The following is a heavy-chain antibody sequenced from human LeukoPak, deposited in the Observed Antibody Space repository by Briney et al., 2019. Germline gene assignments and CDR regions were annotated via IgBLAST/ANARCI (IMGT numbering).Heavy chain of an antibody. D-gene: IGHD3-22*01. J-gene: IGHJ4*02. V-gene: IGHV3-48*01. CDR3: ARARYYYDSGGYYYPDF. CDR2: ITSSSGTI. CDR1: GFTFSSYS. Sequence: GGSLRLSCAVSGFTFSSYSMNWVRQAPGKGLEWISFITSSSGTIYYADSVKGRFTISRDNAKNSLYLQMNSLRAEDTAVYYCARARYYYDSGGYYYPDFWGQGTLVTVSS.